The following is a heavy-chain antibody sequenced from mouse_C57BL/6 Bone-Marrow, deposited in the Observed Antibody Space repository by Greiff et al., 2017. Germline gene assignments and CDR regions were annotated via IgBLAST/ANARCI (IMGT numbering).Heavy chain of an antibody. Sequence: VQLQQSGPELVKPGASVKISCKASGYTFTDYYMNWVKQSHGKSLEWIGDINPNNGGTSYNQKFKGKATLPVDKSSSTAYMELRSLPSEVSAVYYSAPTLVATSPSYWYFDVWGTGTTRTVSS. CDR1: GYTFTDYY. D-gene: IGHD1-1*01. CDR2: INPNNGGT. J-gene: IGHJ1*03. V-gene: IGHV1-26*01. CDR3: APTLVATSPSYWYFDV.